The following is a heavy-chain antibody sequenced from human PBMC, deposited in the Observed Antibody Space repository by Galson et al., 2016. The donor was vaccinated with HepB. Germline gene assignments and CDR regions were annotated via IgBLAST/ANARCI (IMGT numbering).Heavy chain of an antibody. D-gene: IGHD2-2*01. CDR1: GFTFSSYS. CDR2: ISSSSTYI. Sequence: SLRLSCAASGFTFSSYSMNWVRQAPGKGLEWVSSISSSSTYINYADSMKGRFTISRDNAENSLYLQMSSLRGEDTAVYYCATFRSRASWVDVWGKGTTVIVSS. CDR3: ATFRSRASWVDV. V-gene: IGHV3-21*01. J-gene: IGHJ6*04.